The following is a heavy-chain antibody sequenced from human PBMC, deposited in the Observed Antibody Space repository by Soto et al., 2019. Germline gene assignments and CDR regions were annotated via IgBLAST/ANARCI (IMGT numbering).Heavy chain of an antibody. V-gene: IGHV6-1*01. Sequence: SPTLSLTCAISGDSVSSNRAAWNWIRQSPWRGLEWLGRTYYRSKWYTDYAVSVKSRITVNPDTSKNQFSLHLNSVTPEDTAVYYCARGGCSGGSCSFYFDYWGQGTLVTVSS. D-gene: IGHD2-15*01. CDR1: GDSVSSNRAA. J-gene: IGHJ4*02. CDR2: TYYRSKWYT. CDR3: ARGGCSGGSCSFYFDY.